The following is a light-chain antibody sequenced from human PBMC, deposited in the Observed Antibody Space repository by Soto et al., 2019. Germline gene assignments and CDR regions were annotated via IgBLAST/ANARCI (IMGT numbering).Light chain of an antibody. CDR3: RQYNHWPS. Sequence: EIVMTQSPATLSVSPGERVTLSCRASQRIDNNLAWYQQKPGQAPRLLISASSTRATGIPARFSGSGSGTEFTLTISSLQSEDFAVYYCRQYNHWPSFGQGTKVEIK. CDR2: ASS. CDR1: QRIDNN. J-gene: IGKJ1*01. V-gene: IGKV3D-15*01.